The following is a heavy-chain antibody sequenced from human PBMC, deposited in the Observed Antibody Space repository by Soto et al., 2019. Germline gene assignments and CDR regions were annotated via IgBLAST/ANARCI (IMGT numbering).Heavy chain of an antibody. CDR3: ARDKITGLFDY. Sequence: PSETLSLTCTVSGGSIRNYYWSWIRQPPAKGLEWIGYVYSGGSSNYNPSLKSRVTISVDTSKNQFSLKLTSVTAADTAVYYCARDKITGLFDYWGQGTLVTVSS. V-gene: IGHV4-59*12. CDR2: VYSGGSS. J-gene: IGHJ4*02. CDR1: GGSIRNYY. D-gene: IGHD2-8*02.